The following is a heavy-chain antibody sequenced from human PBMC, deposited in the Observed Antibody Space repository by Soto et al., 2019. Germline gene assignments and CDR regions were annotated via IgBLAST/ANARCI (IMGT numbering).Heavy chain of an antibody. CDR1: GFTFSDHY. CDR3: AREGPAYYDFWSGSFEFDY. V-gene: IGHV3-72*01. CDR2: TRNKANSYTT. J-gene: IGHJ4*02. D-gene: IGHD3-3*01. Sequence: EVQLVESGGGLVQPGGSLRLSCAASGFTFSDHYMDWVRQAPGKGLEWVGRTRNKANSYTTEYAASVKGRFTISRDDSKNSLYLLMNSLKTEDTAVYYCAREGPAYYDFWSGSFEFDYWGQGTLVTVSS.